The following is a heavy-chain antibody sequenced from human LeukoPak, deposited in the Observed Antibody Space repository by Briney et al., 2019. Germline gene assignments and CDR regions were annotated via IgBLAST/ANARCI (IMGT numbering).Heavy chain of an antibody. J-gene: IGHJ3*02. CDR3: AMSSSGRAFDI. V-gene: IGHV3-23*01. CDR1: GFTFSSYA. D-gene: IGHD6-6*01. CDR2: ISGSGGST. Sequence: GASLRLSCAASGFTFSSYAMSWVRQAPGKGLKWVSAISGSGGSTYYADSVKGRFTISRDNSKNTLYLQMNSLRAEDTAVYYCAMSSSGRAFDIWGQGTMVTVSS.